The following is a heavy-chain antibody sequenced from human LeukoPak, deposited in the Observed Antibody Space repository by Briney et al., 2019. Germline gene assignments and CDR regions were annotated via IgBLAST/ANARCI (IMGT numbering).Heavy chain of an antibody. D-gene: IGHD4-23*01. CDR1: GFTVSSNY. V-gene: IGHV3-53*01. J-gene: IGHJ3*02. CDR2: IYSGGST. Sequence: GGSLRLSCAASGFTVSSNYMSWVRQAPGKGLEWVSVIYSGGSTYYADSVKGRFTISRDNSKNTLYLQMNSLRAEDTAVYYCASLPTVVTPWASDDVFDIWGKGQWSPSLQ. CDR3: ASLPTVVTPWASDDVFDI.